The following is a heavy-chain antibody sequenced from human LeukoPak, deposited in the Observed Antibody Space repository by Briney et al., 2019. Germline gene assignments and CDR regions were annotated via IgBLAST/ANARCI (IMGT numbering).Heavy chain of an antibody. Sequence: GGSLRLSCAAFGFTVSSNYMSWVRQAPGKGLEWVSVVYSGGSTYYADSVKGRFTISRDNSKNTLYLQMNSLRAEDTAVYYCAGRLWSDAFDIWGQGTMVTVSS. CDR3: AGRLWSDAFDI. J-gene: IGHJ3*02. CDR1: GFTVSSNY. V-gene: IGHV3-66*04. D-gene: IGHD3-10*01. CDR2: VYSGGST.